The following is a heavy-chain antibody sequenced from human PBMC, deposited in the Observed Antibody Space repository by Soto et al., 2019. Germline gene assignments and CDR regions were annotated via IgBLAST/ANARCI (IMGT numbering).Heavy chain of an antibody. Sequence: QVQLVESGGGLVKPGGSLRLSCAASRFTFSDYYMIWIRQAPGKGLEWVSYISSSGTGIYYGDYVKGRFNISRDNAKNSLYLQMNSLRAEDTAVYYCARAYSDAFDIWGQGTMVTVSS. CDR1: RFTFSDYY. V-gene: IGHV3-11*01. J-gene: IGHJ3*02. CDR2: ISSSGTGI. CDR3: ARAYSDAFDI. D-gene: IGHD2-15*01.